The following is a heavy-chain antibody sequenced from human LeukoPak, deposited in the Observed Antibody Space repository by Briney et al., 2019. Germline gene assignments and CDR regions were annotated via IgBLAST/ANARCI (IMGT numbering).Heavy chain of an antibody. D-gene: IGHD5-24*01. CDR2: IIPIFGTA. CDR3: ARKMATHLDY. V-gene: IGHV1-69*01. CDR1: GGTFSSYA. Sequence: ASVNVSCKASGGTFSSYAISWVRQAPGQGLEWMGGIIPIFGTANYAQKFQGRVTITADQSTSTAYMELSSLRSEDTAVYYCARKMATHLDYWGQGTLVTVSS. J-gene: IGHJ4*02.